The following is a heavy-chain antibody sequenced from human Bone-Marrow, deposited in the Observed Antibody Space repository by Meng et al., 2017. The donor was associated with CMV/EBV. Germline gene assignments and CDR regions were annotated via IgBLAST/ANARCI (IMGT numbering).Heavy chain of an antibody. Sequence: GGSLRLSCAASGFTFSSYSMNWVRQAPGKGLEWVSYISGSSSTIYYADSVKGRFTISRDNAKNSLYLQMNSLRAEDTAVYYCARHRSLDYWGQGTLVTVSS. CDR3: ARHRSLDY. CDR2: ISGSSSTI. V-gene: IGHV3-48*04. J-gene: IGHJ4*02. CDR1: GFTFSSYS.